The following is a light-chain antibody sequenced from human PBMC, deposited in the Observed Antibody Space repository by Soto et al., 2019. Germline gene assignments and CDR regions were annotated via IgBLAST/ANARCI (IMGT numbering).Light chain of an antibody. V-gene: IGKV1-27*01. J-gene: IGKJ3*01. CDR2: GAS. CDR1: QGISNY. Sequence: DIQMTQSPSSLSASVGDRVTITCRASQGISNYLAWYQQKPGTVPKLLIYGASTLQSGVPFRFSGSGSGTDFTLTISSLQPEDVATYYCQNYNICLTFGPGTKVDIK. CDR3: QNYNICLT.